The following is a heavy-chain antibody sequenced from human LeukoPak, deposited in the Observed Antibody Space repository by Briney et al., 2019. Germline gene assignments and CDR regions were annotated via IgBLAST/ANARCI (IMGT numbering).Heavy chain of an antibody. J-gene: IGHJ3*02. V-gene: IGHV3-64*01. CDR3: ARDPPFDI. Sequence: GGSLRLSCAASGFAFSSYAMHWVRQAPGKGLEYVSAISSNGGSTYYANSVKGRFTISRDNSKNTLYLQMGSLRAEDMAVYYCARDPPFDIWGQGTMVTVSS. CDR2: ISSNGGST. CDR1: GFAFSSYA.